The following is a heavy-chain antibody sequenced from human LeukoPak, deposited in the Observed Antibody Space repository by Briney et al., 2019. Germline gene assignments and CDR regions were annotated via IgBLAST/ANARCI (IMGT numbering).Heavy chain of an antibody. D-gene: IGHD3-22*01. V-gene: IGHV4-39*01. CDR2: IYYSGST. Sequence: SETLSLTCTVSGGSISSSSYYWGWIRQPPGKGLEWIGSIYYSGSTYYNPSLKSRVTISVDTSKNQFSLKLSSVTAADTAVYYCARLGLTYYYDSSGSIDAFDIWGQGTMVTVSS. CDR3: ARLGLTYYYDSSGSIDAFDI. J-gene: IGHJ3*02. CDR1: GGSISSSSYY.